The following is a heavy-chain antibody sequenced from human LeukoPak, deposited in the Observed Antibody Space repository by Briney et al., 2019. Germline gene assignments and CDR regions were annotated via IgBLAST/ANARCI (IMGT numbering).Heavy chain of an antibody. CDR2: ISSSSSTI. Sequence: GGSLRLSCAASGFTFSSYSMNWVRQAPGKGLEWVSYISSSSSTIYYADSVKGRFTISRDNAKNSLYLQMNSLRAEDTAVYYCARGLGSGRHAFDIWGEGTMVTVSS. D-gene: IGHD3-10*01. CDR1: GFTFSSYS. CDR3: ARGLGSGRHAFDI. V-gene: IGHV3-48*01. J-gene: IGHJ3*02.